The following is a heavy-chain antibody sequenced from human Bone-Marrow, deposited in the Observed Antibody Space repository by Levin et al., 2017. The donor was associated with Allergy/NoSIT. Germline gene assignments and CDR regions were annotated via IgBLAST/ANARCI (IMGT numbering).Heavy chain of an antibody. D-gene: IGHD2-2*01. J-gene: IGHJ4*02. V-gene: IGHV4-39*02. Sequence: PSETLSLTCTVSGDSISSNIYYWGWLRQPPGKGLEWIGSVLYSGSAYYNPSFKTRVTIAVATSKNQFSLKLASVTAADTAVYYCAREGTRSSSWHYSWGQGTLVTVSS. CDR1: GDSISSNIYY. CDR3: AREGTRSSSWHYS. CDR2: VLYSGSA.